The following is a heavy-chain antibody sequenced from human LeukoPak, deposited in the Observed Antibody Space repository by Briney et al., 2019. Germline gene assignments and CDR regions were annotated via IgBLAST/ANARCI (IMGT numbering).Heavy chain of an antibody. J-gene: IGHJ1*01. CDR3: AKDQKYSSSWFTEYFQH. CDR2: TSGSGGST. V-gene: IGHV3-23*01. Sequence: GGSLRLPCAASGFTFSSYAMSWVRQAPGKGLEWVSATSGSGGSTYYADSVKGRFTISRDNSKNTLYLQMNSLRAEDTAVYYCAKDQKYSSSWFTEYFQHWGQGTLVTVSS. CDR1: GFTFSSYA. D-gene: IGHD6-13*01.